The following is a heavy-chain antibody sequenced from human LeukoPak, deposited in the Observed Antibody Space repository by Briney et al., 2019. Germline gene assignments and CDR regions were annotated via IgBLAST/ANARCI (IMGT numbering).Heavy chain of an antibody. Sequence: GGSLRLSCAACEFTFTDFYMNWIRQAPGKGLEWVSFISNSGSATDYADSVKGRFTISRDNTRNSLYLQMNDLRAEDTAVYYCARDPGTSFYYFDYWGQGVLVTVSS. V-gene: IGHV3-11*01. CDR3: ARDPGTSFYYFDY. CDR2: ISNSGSAT. CDR1: EFTFTDFY. J-gene: IGHJ4*02. D-gene: IGHD3-3*02.